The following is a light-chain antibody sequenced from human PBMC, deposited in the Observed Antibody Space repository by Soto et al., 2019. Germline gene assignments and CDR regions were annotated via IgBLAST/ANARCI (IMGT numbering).Light chain of an antibody. Sequence: DIPMTQSPSSMSASVGDRVTITCRASQSISAYLNWYQQKPGKAPKLLIYAASSLQSGVPSRFSGSGSGTDFTLTISSLQPEDFATYYCQERYSTSSVTFGPGTKVDIK. CDR1: QSISAY. J-gene: IGKJ3*01. CDR3: QERYSTSSVT. CDR2: AAS. V-gene: IGKV1-39*01.